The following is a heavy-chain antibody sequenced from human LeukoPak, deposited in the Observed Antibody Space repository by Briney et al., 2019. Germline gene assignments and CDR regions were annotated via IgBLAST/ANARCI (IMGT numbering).Heavy chain of an antibody. D-gene: IGHD3-10*01. CDR3: ANYVPYYGSGSSH. CDR1: GFTFSSYG. Sequence: GGSLRLSCAASGFTFSSYGMHWVRQAPGKGLEWVAVIWYDGSNKYYADSVKGRFTISRDNSKNTLYLQMNSLRAEDTAVYYCANYVPYYGSGSSHWGQGTLVTVSS. CDR2: IWYDGSNK. V-gene: IGHV3-33*06. J-gene: IGHJ4*02.